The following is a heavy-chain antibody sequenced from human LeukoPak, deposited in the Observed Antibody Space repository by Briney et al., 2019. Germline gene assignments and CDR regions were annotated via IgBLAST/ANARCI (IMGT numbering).Heavy chain of an antibody. J-gene: IGHJ6*02. CDR1: GFTFSSYW. CDR2: IKQDGSEK. D-gene: IGHD3-10*01. V-gene: IGHV3-7*01. CDR3: ARDRLLLWFGELTYGMDV. Sequence: GGSLRLSCAASGFTFSSYWMSWVRQAPGKGLEWVANIKQDGSEKYYVDSVKGRFTISRDNAKNSLYLQMNSLRAEDTAVYYCARDRLLLWFGELTYGMDVWGQGTTVTVSS.